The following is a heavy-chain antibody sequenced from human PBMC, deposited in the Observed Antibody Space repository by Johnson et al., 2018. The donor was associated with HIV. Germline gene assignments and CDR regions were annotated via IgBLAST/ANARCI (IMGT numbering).Heavy chain of an antibody. V-gene: IGHV3-9*01. Sequence: VQLVESGGGLVQPGRSLRLSCAASGFTFDDHALHWVRQAPGKGLEWVSGISWISGTIGYAGSVKGRFTISRDNAKKSLYLQMDSLRAEDTALYYCAKDLRLSSGQWLVQGGAFDIWGQGTMVTVSS. CDR3: AKDLRLSSGQWLVQGGAFDI. CDR2: ISWISGTI. J-gene: IGHJ3*02. CDR1: GFTFDDHA. D-gene: IGHD6-19*01.